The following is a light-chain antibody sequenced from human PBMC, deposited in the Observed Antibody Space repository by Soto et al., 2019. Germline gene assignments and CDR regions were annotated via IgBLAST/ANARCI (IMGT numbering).Light chain of an antibody. Sequence: DIQLTQSPSTLSASVGDTVTISCRASESLIGWLAWYQQRPGSAPKLLIYDASSLEGGVPSRFTGDGSGTEFSLTIASLQPDDFGTYYCQKYKSYPWTFGQGTKVDLK. CDR1: ESLIGW. CDR2: DAS. V-gene: IGKV1-5*01. J-gene: IGKJ1*01. CDR3: QKYKSYPWT.